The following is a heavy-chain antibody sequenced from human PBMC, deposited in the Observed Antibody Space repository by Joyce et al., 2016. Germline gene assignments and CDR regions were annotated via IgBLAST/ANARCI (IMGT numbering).Heavy chain of an antibody. V-gene: IGHV2-5*01. CDR3: AHRVNMFRGRVKYFGP. J-gene: IGHJ5*02. Sequence: QITLKESGPTLVKPTQSLTLTCSFSGFSLTTPGEGVGWIRQPTGKPLEWLGYIYWNDDKTYTPSLTTRLSINKDTSRSRVVLTMTNMQTEDTGTYYFAHRVNMFRGRVKYFGPWGQGILVTVSS. CDR2: IYWNDDK. D-gene: IGHD3-10*01. CDR1: GFSLTTPGEG.